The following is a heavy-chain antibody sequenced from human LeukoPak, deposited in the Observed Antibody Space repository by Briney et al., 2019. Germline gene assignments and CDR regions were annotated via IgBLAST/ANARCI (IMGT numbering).Heavy chain of an antibody. V-gene: IGHV1-46*01. CDR1: GYTFTSYY. D-gene: IGHD7-27*01. J-gene: IGHJ3*02. CDR2: INPSGGSA. CDR3: ARGVTMGTGAFDI. Sequence: ASVKVSCKASGYTFTSYYMHWVRQAPGQGLEWMGIINPSGGSASYAQKFQGRVTMTRDTSTSTVYVELSSLRSEDTAVYYCARGVTMGTGAFDIWGQGTMVTVSS.